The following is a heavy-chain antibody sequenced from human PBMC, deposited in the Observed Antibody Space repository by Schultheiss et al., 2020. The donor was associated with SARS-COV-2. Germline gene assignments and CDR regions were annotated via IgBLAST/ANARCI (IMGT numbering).Heavy chain of an antibody. V-gene: IGHV3-19*01. CDR2: VSWNGSRT. CDR1: GFTFSNSD. D-gene: IGHD3-3*01. J-gene: IGHJ5*02. CDR3: AKDRGIYDFWSGYYIFDP. Sequence: GGSLRLSCAASGFTFSNSDMNWVRQAPGKGLEWVSGVSWNGSRTHYADSVKGRFIISRDNSRNFLYQQMNSLRPEDMAVYYCAKDRGIYDFWSGYYIFDPWGQGTLVTVSS.